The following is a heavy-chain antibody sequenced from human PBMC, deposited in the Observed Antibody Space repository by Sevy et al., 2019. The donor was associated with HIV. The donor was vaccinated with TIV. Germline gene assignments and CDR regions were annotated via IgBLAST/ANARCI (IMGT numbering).Heavy chain of an antibody. CDR3: AAGGRRTVTGHRYFDL. D-gene: IGHD3-16*01. Sequence: ASVKVSCRASGFMFSRSAVQWVRQAPGQGLEWIGWIVVGSGNTYSAQEFQDRVTFTRDMSTNTAYMELNSLRFDDTAGYFCAAGGRRTVTGHRYFDLWGRGTLVTVSS. J-gene: IGHJ2*01. V-gene: IGHV1-58*01. CDR2: IVVGSGNT. CDR1: GFMFSRSA.